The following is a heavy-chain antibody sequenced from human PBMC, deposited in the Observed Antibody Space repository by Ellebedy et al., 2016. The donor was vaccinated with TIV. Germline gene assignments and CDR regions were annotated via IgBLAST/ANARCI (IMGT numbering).Heavy chain of an antibody. V-gene: IGHV1-2*02. CDR2: INPNSGGT. D-gene: IGHD2-2*01. Sequence: ASVKVSXXASGDTFIGYYMHWVRQAPGQGLEWMGWINPNSGGTNYAQRFQGRVTMTRDTSISTAYVELSRLRSDDTAVYYCARGVRCSSTSCYRDYYYYYMDVWGKGTTVTVSS. J-gene: IGHJ6*03. CDR3: ARGVRCSSTSCYRDYYYYYMDV. CDR1: GDTFIGYY.